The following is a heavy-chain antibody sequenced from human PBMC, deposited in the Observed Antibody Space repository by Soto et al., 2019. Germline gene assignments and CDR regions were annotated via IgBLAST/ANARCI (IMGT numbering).Heavy chain of an antibody. Sequence: SDTLSLTCTVSGASISLNNNYWAWIRQPPGKGLEWIGTVSYSGTTNYNPTLKNRVSISVDRSKNQFSLRLASVSPADTAVYYCAIQTRKSTVVPPDFDSWGQGTLVPVSS. D-gene: IGHD4-17*01. J-gene: IGHJ4*02. V-gene: IGHV4-39*01. CDR2: VSYSGTT. CDR3: AIQTRKSTVVPPDFDS. CDR1: GASISLNNNY.